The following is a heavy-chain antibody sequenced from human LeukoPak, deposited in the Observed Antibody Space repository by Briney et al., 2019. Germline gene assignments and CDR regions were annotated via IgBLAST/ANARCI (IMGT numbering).Heavy chain of an antibody. CDR3: ARDLRPRHCTTNCYTFDY. D-gene: IGHD1-1*01. CDR2: IYYSGST. Sequence: SETLSLTCTVSGGSISSYYWSWIRQPPGKGLGWIGYIYYSGSTNYNPSLKSRVTISVDTSKNQFSLKLSSVTAADTAVYYCARDLRPRHCTTNCYTFDYWGQGTLVTVSS. J-gene: IGHJ4*02. CDR1: GGSISSYY. V-gene: IGHV4-59*01.